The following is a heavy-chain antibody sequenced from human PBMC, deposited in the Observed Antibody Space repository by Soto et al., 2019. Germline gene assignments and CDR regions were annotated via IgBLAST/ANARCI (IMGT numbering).Heavy chain of an antibody. D-gene: IGHD4-17*01. CDR1: GFTFSTYT. CDR3: AKDFTPDGYWDFDY. V-gene: IGHV3-23*01. Sequence: PGGSLRLSCAASGFTFSTYTMSWVRQPPGKGLVWVSAVLQTGSSTFYADSVKGRFTISRDNSKNTLYLQMNNLRAEDTAVYYCAKDFTPDGYWDFDYWGQGTLVTVSS. CDR2: VLQTGSST. J-gene: IGHJ4*02.